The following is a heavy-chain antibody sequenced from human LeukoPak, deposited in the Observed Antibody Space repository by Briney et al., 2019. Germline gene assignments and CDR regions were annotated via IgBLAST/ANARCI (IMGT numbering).Heavy chain of an antibody. V-gene: IGHV3-23*01. CDR1: GFTFSSYA. CDR2: ISGSGGST. Sequence: GGSLRLSCAASGFTFSSYAMSWVRQAPGKGLEWVSAISGSGGSTYYADSVKGRFTISGDNSKNTLYLQMNSLRAEDTAVYYCAKDVRSGYYTYFDYWGQGTLVTVSS. J-gene: IGHJ4*02. CDR3: AKDVRSGYYTYFDY. D-gene: IGHD3-3*01.